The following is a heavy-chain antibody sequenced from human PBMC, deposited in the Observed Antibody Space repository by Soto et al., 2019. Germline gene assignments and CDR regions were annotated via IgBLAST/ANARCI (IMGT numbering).Heavy chain of an antibody. CDR3: AHTYDIFTYLDY. J-gene: IGHJ4*02. Sequence: QITLKESGPTLVKPTQTLTLTCTFSGFSHNTSGVGVAWIRQPPGKALEWLALIYWEAYKRYSPSLKSRLSITKDTSKTPVLLTMTNVDPVDTATYYCAHTYDIFTYLDYWGQGTLVTVSS. CDR1: GFSHNTSGVG. CDR2: IYWEAYK. D-gene: IGHD3-9*01. V-gene: IGHV2-5*02.